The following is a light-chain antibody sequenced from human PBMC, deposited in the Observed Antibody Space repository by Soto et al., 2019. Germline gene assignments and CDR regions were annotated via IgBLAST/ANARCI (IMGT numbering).Light chain of an antibody. Sequence: EVVLTQSPDTLSLSPGEGASLSCRASQSVHTFLAWYQQKPGQPPRLLIYGASTRAPGVPARFSGSGSGTDFTLTITSLEPEDLAVYYCHQRSNWPPDTFGQGTRLEIK. CDR1: QSVHTF. CDR3: HQRSNWPPDT. V-gene: IGKV3-11*01. J-gene: IGKJ5*01. CDR2: GAS.